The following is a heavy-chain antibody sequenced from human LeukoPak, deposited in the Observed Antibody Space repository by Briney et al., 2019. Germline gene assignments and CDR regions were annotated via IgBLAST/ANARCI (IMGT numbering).Heavy chain of an antibody. D-gene: IGHD3-3*01. Sequence: ASVKVSCKASGYTFTGYYMHWVRQAPGQGLEWMGRINPNSGGTNYAQKFQGRVTMTRDTSISTAYMELSRLRSDDTAVHYCARELKITIFGVVINNWFDPWGQGTLVTVSS. CDR1: GYTFTGYY. V-gene: IGHV1-2*06. CDR2: INPNSGGT. J-gene: IGHJ5*02. CDR3: ARELKITIFGVVINNWFDP.